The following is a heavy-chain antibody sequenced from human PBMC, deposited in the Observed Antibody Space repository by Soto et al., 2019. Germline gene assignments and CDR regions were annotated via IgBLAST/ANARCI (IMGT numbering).Heavy chain of an antibody. CDR3: AHGSCTSADCYPNPYLDY. CDR2: IYWDGDA. J-gene: IGHJ4*02. D-gene: IGHD2-2*01. Sequence: QITLKESGPTLVKPTQTLTLTCTFSGFSLSTSAEGVGWIRQPPGKALEWLALIYWDGDARYSPSLKSRLTITKDTSKNQVVLTMTNMDPADTATYSCAHGSCTSADCYPNPYLDYWGQGILVTVSS. V-gene: IGHV2-5*02. CDR1: GFSLSTSAEG.